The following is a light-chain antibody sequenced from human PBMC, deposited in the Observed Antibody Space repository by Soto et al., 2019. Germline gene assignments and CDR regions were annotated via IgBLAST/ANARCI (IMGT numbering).Light chain of an antibody. CDR1: SSNIGAGYD. V-gene: IGLV1-40*01. CDR3: AAWDDSLNGAV. CDR2: GNS. J-gene: IGLJ7*01. Sequence: QSVLTQPPSVSGAPGQRVTISCTGSSSNIGAGYDVHWYQQLPGTAPKLLIYGNSNRPSGVPDRFSGSKSGTSASLAITGLQAEDEADYYCAAWDDSLNGAVFGGGTQLTVL.